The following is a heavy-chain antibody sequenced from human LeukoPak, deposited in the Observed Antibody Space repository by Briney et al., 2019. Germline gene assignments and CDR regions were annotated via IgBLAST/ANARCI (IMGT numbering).Heavy chain of an antibody. Sequence: GESLRLSCVASGFTLSSYVMSWVRQAPGKGLEWVGRIKKRSDGGTTDYAAPVKDRFIISRDDSQDTLYLQMNTLKTEDTAVYYCTRDWYHAFNFWGQGTVVTVSS. CDR3: TRDWYHAFNF. CDR2: IKKRSDGGTT. V-gene: IGHV3-15*01. J-gene: IGHJ3*01. D-gene: IGHD3-9*01. CDR1: GFTLSSYV.